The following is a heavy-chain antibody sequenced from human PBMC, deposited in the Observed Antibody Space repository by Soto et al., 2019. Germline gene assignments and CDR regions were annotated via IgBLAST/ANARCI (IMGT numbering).Heavy chain of an antibody. V-gene: IGHV4-59*08. CDR2: IYYSGST. CDR1: GGSISSYY. D-gene: IGHD3-3*01. CDR3: ASRAMVRYYDFGSVYYFDY. J-gene: IGHJ4*02. Sequence: PSETLSLTCTVSGGSISSYYWSWIRQPPGKGLEWIGYIYYSGSTNYNPSLKSRVTISVDTSKNQFSLKLSSVTAADTAVYYCASRAMVRYYDFGSVYYFDYGGQGTLVTVSP.